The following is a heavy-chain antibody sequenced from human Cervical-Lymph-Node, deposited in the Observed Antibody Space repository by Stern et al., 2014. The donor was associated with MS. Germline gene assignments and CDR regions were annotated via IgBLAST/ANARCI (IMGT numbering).Heavy chain of an antibody. CDR2: FDPEHGET. CDR1: GHTLTELS. D-gene: IGHD7-27*01. CDR3: ANWGFDY. V-gene: IGHV1-24*01. J-gene: IGHJ4*02. Sequence: VQLVESGAEVKKPGASVKVSCKVSGHTLTELSIHWVRQTPGKGLEWMGGFDPEHGETIYAQNFQGRVAMTEDTSTDTAYMELTSLRSEDTAMYYCANWGFDYWGQGTLVAVSS.